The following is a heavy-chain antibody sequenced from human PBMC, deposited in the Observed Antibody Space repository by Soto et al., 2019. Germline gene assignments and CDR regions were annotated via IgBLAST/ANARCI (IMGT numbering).Heavy chain of an antibody. D-gene: IGHD2-21*02. CDR1: RGSIRSSHSSTY. J-gene: IGHJ4*02. CDR3: ARINWNCGRDCYIDY. V-gene: IGHV4-61*01. Sequence: SETLSLTSSVSRGSIRSSHSSTYWTCVRKPRGNGVDWIGFIYHNRHTSYNPSLHSRITISVDSSKTQLSLKMNSVSDAARAVYYCARINWNCGRDCYIDYWGPGILVTVSS. CDR2: IYHNRHT.